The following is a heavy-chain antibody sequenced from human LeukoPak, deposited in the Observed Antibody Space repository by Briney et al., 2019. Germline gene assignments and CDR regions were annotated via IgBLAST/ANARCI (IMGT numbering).Heavy chain of an antibody. V-gene: IGHV4-4*02. Sequence: SETLSPTFAVSTDSIASNWWSWVRQPPGKGLEWIGEVHKSGSTNYYPSLQSRVTISIDKYKNQIALELTSVTAADTAVYYCAKEIVGAPTPGAYWGQGILVTVSP. CDR2: VHKSGST. CDR1: TDSIASNW. CDR3: AKEIVGAPTPGAY. J-gene: IGHJ4*02. D-gene: IGHD1-26*01.